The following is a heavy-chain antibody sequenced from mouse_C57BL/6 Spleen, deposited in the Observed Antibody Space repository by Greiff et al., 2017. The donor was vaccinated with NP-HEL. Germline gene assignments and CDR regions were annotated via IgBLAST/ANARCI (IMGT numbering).Heavy chain of an antibody. CDR2: IRLKSDNYAT. J-gene: IGHJ3*01. CDR1: GFTFSNYW. V-gene: IGHV6-3*01. Sequence: EVKLMESGGGLVQPGGSMKLSCVASGFTFSNYWMNWVRQSPEKGLEWVAQIRLKSDNYATHYAESVKGRFTISRDDSKSSVYLQMNNLRAEDTGIYYCTGLTTVERDWFAYWGQGTLVTVSA. CDR3: TGLTTVERDWFAY. D-gene: IGHD1-1*01.